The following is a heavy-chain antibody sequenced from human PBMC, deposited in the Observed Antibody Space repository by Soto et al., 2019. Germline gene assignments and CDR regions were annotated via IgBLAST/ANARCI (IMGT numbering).Heavy chain of an antibody. V-gene: IGHV1-3*01. CDR2: INPDNGNT. J-gene: IGHJ4*02. CDR3: ASDMTRTVVPYFDF. CDR1: GYTFTRYT. D-gene: IGHD1-7*01. Sequence: VASVKVSCKASGYTFTRYTMNWVRQAPGQRLEWMGWINPDNGNTKSSQKFQDRVIITRDTSASTAYMDLSSLRSEDTAVYYCASDMTRTVVPYFDFWGQGTLVTVSS.